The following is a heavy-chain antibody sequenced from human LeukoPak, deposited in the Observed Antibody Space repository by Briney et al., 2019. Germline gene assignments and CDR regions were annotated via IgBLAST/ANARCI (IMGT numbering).Heavy chain of an antibody. CDR2: ISAYNGNT. D-gene: IGHD3-10*01. Sequence: ASVKVSCKASGYTFTSYGISWVRQAPGQGLEWIGWISAYNGNTNYAQKLQGRVTMTTDTSTSTAYMELRSLRSDDTAVYYCATTPLWFGRKEFDYWGQGTLVTVSS. CDR3: ATTPLWFGRKEFDY. CDR1: GYTFTSYG. J-gene: IGHJ4*02. V-gene: IGHV1-18*01.